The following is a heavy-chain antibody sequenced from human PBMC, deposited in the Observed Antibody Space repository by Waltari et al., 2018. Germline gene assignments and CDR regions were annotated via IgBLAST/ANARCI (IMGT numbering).Heavy chain of an antibody. J-gene: IGHJ5*02. V-gene: IGHV6-1*01. CDR1: GDSVSSNSAA. CDR3: ARSLVRGVYGGDWFDP. D-gene: IGHD3-10*01. CDR2: TYYRAKWDK. Sequence: QVQLQQSGPGLVKPSQTLSLTCAISGDSVSSNSAAWNWIRQSPSRGLEWLGRTYYRAKWDKDYAGAVKSRITINPDTSKNQFSLQLNSVTPEDTAVYYCARSLVRGVYGGDWFDPWGQGTLVTVSS.